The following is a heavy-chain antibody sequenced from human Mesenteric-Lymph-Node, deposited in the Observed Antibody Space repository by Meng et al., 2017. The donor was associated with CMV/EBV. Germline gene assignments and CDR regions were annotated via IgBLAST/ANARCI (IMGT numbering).Heavy chain of an antibody. Sequence: SETLSLTCTVSGGSITSSSYYWGWIRQPPGKGLEWIGNIYYSGSTYYNPSLKSRVFISVDTSRNQFSLKLSSVTAADTAVYYCARARFNYFDSSGDPPDYWGQGTLVTVSS. CDR2: IYYSGST. CDR3: ARARFNYFDSSGDPPDY. CDR1: GGSITSSSYY. V-gene: IGHV4-39*07. D-gene: IGHD3-22*01. J-gene: IGHJ4*02.